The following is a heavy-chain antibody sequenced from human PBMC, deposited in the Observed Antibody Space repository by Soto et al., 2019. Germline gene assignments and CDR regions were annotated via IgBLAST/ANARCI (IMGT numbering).Heavy chain of an antibody. CDR2: IYYSGST. V-gene: IGHV4-31*03. CDR1: NGSISSSGYC. CDR3: AGGSSKSWFDP. D-gene: IGHD6-6*01. J-gene: IGHJ5*02. Sequence: QVQLQESGPGLAKPSQTLSLTCNVSNGSISSSGYCWSWIRQHPGQGLEWIGYIYYSGSTYYNPSLKSRVTISVDTSKHQFSLKLGSVTAADTAIYYCAGGSSKSWFDPWGQGTLVTVSS.